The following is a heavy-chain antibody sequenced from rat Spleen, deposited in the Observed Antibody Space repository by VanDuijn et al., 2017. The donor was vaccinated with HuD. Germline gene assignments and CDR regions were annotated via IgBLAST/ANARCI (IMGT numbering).Heavy chain of an antibody. J-gene: IGHJ2*01. Sequence: EVELVGSGGGLVQPGRSMKLSCAASGFTFSSYYMAWVRQAPKKGLEWVASISYEGTSTYYGDSVKGRFTISRDNAKSTLYLQMNSLRSEDTATYFCARHEDYGGYSRDYFGYWGQGVMVTVSS. CDR3: ARHEDYGGYSRDYFGY. CDR2: ISYEGTST. V-gene: IGHV5-22*01. D-gene: IGHD1-11*01. CDR1: GFTFSSYY.